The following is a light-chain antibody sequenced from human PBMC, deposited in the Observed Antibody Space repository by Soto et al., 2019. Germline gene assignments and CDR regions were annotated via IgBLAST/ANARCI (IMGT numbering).Light chain of an antibody. CDR2: GAS. CDR3: QHYGTPRSVT. CDR1: QSVDNNY. V-gene: IGKV3-20*01. J-gene: IGKJ5*01. Sequence: EIVLTQSPGTLSLSPGEEATLSCRASQSVDNNYLAWYQQKPGQTPRLIIYGASGRADGIPHRFSGSGFGTDFTLTISEVEPEDFAAYYCQHYGTPRSVTFGQGTRLEIK.